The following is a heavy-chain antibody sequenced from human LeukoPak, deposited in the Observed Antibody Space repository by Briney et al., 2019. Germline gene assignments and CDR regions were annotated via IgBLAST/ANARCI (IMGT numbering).Heavy chain of an antibody. J-gene: IGHJ3*02. CDR3: AREENYYDSSGYYLPDAFDI. Sequence: GGSLRLSCAASGFTFSNSWMHWVRQVPGKGLVWVSRISSDGSSSIYADSVKGRFTISRDNAKNTLYLQMNSLRAEDTAVYYCAREENYYDSSGYYLPDAFDIWGQGTMVTVSS. CDR2: ISSDGSSS. CDR1: GFTFSNSW. V-gene: IGHV3-74*01. D-gene: IGHD3-22*01.